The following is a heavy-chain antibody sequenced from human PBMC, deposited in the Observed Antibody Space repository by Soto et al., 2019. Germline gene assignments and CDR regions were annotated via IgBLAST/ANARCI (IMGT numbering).Heavy chain of an antibody. J-gene: IGHJ4*02. CDR1: GYPFTSYV. V-gene: IGHV1-18*01. CDR3: ARGVLGSGSYIPHFDY. D-gene: IGHD3-10*01. CDR2: ISAYNGNT. Sequence: GASVKVSCKSSGYPFTSYVISWVRQAPGQGLEWMGWISAYNGNTNYAQKLQGRVTMTTDTSTSTAYMELRSLRSDDTAVYYCARGVLGSGSYIPHFDYWGQGTLVTVSP.